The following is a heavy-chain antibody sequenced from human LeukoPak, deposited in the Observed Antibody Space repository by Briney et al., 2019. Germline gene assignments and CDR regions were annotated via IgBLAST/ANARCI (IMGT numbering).Heavy chain of an antibody. D-gene: IGHD3-16*01. CDR1: GGSFSDYY. CDR2: INHGGSA. CDR3: ARGSMMRRYFYYYMDV. J-gene: IGHJ6*03. Sequence: SETLSLTCGVSGGSFSDYYWGWIRQSPWSLEWIGEINHGGSANYNPSLKSRVTISVDTSKNQFSLHLSSVTAADSAVYFCARGSMMRRYFYYYMDVWGNGTTVTISS. V-gene: IGHV4-34*01.